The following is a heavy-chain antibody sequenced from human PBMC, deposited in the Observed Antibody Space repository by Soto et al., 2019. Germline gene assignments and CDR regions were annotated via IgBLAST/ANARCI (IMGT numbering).Heavy chain of an antibody. Sequence: ASVKVSCKASGYTFTSYGISWVRQAPGQGLEWMGWISAYNGNTNYAQKLQGRVTMTTDTSTSTAYMELRSLRSDDTAVYYCARDGDITIFGVVIIAYYRMDVWGQVTTVTVSS. CDR2: ISAYNGNT. CDR3: ARDGDITIFGVVIIAYYRMDV. D-gene: IGHD3-3*01. CDR1: GYTFTSYG. J-gene: IGHJ6*02. V-gene: IGHV1-18*04.